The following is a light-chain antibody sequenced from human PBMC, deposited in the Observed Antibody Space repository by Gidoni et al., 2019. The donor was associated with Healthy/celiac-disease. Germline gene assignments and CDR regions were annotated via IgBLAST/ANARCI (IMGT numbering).Light chain of an antibody. CDR3: QSYDSGLSGVI. CDR2: GNS. V-gene: IGLV1-40*01. CDR1: ISNIGAGYD. Sequence: QSVLTQPPSVSGAPGQRVTISCPGRISNIGAGYDVHWYQQLPGTAPKLLISGNSNRPSGVPDRFSGSKSGTSASLAITGLQAEDEADYYCQSYDSGLSGVIFGGGTKLTVL. J-gene: IGLJ2*01.